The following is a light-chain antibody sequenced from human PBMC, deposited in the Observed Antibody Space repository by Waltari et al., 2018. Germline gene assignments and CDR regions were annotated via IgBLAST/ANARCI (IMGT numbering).Light chain of an antibody. CDR1: QSRRHGNVKDY. J-gene: IGKJ4*01. Sequence: QSRRHGNVKDYWYGELQRPGQSPQHLFYLGSNLSSGVPDRFSCSGSGTDCILHISRVEREDFGIYYCMQSLQGLLAVGPGTKVEV. CDR2: LGS. V-gene: IGKV2-28*01. CDR3: MQSLQGLLA.